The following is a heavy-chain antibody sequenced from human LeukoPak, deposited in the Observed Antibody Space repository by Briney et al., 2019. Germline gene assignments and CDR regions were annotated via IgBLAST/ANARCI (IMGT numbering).Heavy chain of an antibody. CDR1: GFTFNNYA. Sequence: GGSLRLSCAASGFTFNNYAMNWVRQAPGKGLEWVSYISSSSTIYYADSVKARFTFSRDNAKNSLYLQMNSLRAEDTAVYYCARLSRSGGTTIPYFDSWGQGTLVTVSS. CDR2: ISSSSTI. J-gene: IGHJ4*02. D-gene: IGHD1-26*01. CDR3: ARLSRSGGTTIPYFDS. V-gene: IGHV3-48*01.